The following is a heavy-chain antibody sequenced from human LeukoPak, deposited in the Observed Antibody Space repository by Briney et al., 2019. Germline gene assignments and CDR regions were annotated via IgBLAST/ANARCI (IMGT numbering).Heavy chain of an antibody. D-gene: IGHD5-24*01. V-gene: IGHV3-30*03. CDR2: ISNDGRNI. CDR3: ARAAGYNWRYYFEY. Sequence: GGSLRLSCASSGFTFSVYGIHWVRQAPGKGLEWVAVISNDGRNIHYATSVKGRFTISRDNSKNTLYLQMNSLRAEDTAVYYCARAAGYNWRYYFEYWGQGALVTVSS. CDR1: GFTFSVYG. J-gene: IGHJ4*02.